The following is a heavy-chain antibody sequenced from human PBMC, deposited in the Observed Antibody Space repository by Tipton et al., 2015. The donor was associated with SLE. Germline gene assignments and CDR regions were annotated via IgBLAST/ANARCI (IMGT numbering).Heavy chain of an antibody. CDR1: GGSISSHY. CDR2: IYYSGST. J-gene: IGHJ3*02. D-gene: IGHD6-13*01. V-gene: IGHV4-59*07. Sequence: TLSLTCTVSGGSISSHYWSWIRQPPGKGLEWIGYIYYSGSTNYNPSLKSRVTISVDTSKNQFSLKLSSVTAADTAVYYCAIIGWQLEFDAFDIWGQGTMVTVSS. CDR3: AIIGWQLEFDAFDI.